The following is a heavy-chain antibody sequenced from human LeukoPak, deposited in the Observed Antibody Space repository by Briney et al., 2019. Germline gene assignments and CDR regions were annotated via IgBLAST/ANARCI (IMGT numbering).Heavy chain of an antibody. Sequence: PGGSLRLSCSVSGSKFADYDMSWLRQAPGKGLEWVGFIRNTIYGGTIKYAAAVKGRFSISRDDSKSIAYLQMNNLQSEDTAVYFCSRSTWRYTMDVWGQGTTVTVSS. V-gene: IGHV3-49*03. CDR1: GSKFADYD. CDR3: SRSTWRYTMDV. J-gene: IGHJ6*02. D-gene: IGHD5-24*01. CDR2: IRNTIYGGTI.